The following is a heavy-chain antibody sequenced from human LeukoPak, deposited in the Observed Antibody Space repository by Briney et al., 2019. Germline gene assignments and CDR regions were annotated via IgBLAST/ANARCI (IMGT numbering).Heavy chain of an antibody. CDR3: ARRGSDSSDYSSLFDY. CDR1: GFTFSNFW. Sequence: GGSLRLSCAASGFTFSNFWISWVRQALGKGLVWVSRINSDGSSRHYADSVKGRFTISRDNAKNTLHLQMTSLRAEDTAVYYCARRGSDSSDYSSLFDYWGRGILVTVSS. CDR2: INSDGSSR. J-gene: IGHJ4*02. D-gene: IGHD3-22*01. V-gene: IGHV3-74*01.